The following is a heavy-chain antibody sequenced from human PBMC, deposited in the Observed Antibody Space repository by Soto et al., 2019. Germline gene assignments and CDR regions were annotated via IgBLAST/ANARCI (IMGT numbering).Heavy chain of an antibody. CDR2: ISYDGSNK. V-gene: IGHV3-30-3*01. D-gene: IGHD2-2*01. Sequence: VQLVESGGGVVQPGRSLRLSCAASGFTFSSYAMHWVRQAPGKGLEWVAVISYDGSNKYYADSVKGRFTISRDNSKNTLYLQMNSLRAEDTAVYYCARDLGKAIVVVPAAMFMRGAFDYWGQGTLVTVSS. J-gene: IGHJ4*02. CDR3: ARDLGKAIVVVPAAMFMRGAFDY. CDR1: GFTFSSYA.